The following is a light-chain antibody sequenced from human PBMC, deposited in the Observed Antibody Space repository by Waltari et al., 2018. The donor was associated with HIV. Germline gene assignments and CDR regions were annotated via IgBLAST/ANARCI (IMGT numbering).Light chain of an antibody. CDR2: DAS. J-gene: IGKJ3*01. V-gene: IGKV3-11*01. CDR1: QSVSSY. Sequence: EIVLKQYPAILSSTPGDDVTLACRASQSVSSYLAWFQQKPGQAPRLLMYDASNRATGIPARFSGSGSGKDFTLTISSLEPEDFAVYYCQQRNSWPPDVTFGPGTKVDIK. CDR3: QQRNSWPPDVT.